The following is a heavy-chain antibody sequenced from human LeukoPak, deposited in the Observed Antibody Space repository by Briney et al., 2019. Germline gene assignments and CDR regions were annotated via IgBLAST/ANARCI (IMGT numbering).Heavy chain of an antibody. D-gene: IGHD1-26*01. V-gene: IGHV3-53*01. CDR2: MYSHGLT. Sequence: GGSLRLSCAASGFTVSSNYMSWVRQAPGKGLEWVSLMYSHGLTSYGDSVRGRFTISRDTSKSTLHLQMNSLRAEDTAIYYCVRDIGSYPPEKWGQGTLVTVSS. J-gene: IGHJ4*02. CDR3: VRDIGSYPPEK. CDR1: GFTVSSNY.